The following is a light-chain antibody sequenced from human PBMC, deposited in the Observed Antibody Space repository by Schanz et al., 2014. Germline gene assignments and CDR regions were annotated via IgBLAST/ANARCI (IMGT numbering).Light chain of an antibody. CDR2: AAS. Sequence: DIQMTQSPSSLSASVGDRVTLTCRASQSISSSLNWYQQKPGNAPKLLIYAASSLQSGVPSRFSGSGSGTEFTLTISSLQPDDFATYYCQQYNSFPLTFGGGTKVEIK. CDR3: QQYNSFPLT. V-gene: IGKV1-39*01. CDR1: QSISSS. J-gene: IGKJ4*01.